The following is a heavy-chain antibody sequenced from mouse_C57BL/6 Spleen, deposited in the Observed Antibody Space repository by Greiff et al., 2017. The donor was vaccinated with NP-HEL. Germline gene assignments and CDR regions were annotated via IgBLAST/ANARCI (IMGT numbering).Heavy chain of an antibody. CDR1: GYTFTSYG. J-gene: IGHJ2*01. CDR3: ARDYDYDEERRDFDY. Sequence: LQESGAELARPGASVKLSCKASGYTFTSYGISWVKQRTGQGLEWIGEIYPRSGNTYYNEKFKGKATLTADKSSSTAYMELRSLTSEDSAVYFCARDYDYDEERRDFDYWGQGTTLTVSS. CDR2: IYPRSGNT. V-gene: IGHV1-81*01. D-gene: IGHD2-4*01.